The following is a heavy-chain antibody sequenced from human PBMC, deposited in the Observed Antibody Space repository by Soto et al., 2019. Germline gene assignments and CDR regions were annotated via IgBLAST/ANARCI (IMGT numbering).Heavy chain of an antibody. CDR2: IIPMFGTA. CDR1: GGTFSPYA. J-gene: IGHJ4*02. Sequence: QVQLVQSGAEVKKPESSVKVSCKAPGGTFSPYAISWVRQAPGQGLEWMGGIIPMFGTANYAQRFHDRVTKTADESTNTVYMELSSLRSEDTAVYFCASGIQLWLRRINNGYSGWGQGTLVTVSS. D-gene: IGHD5-18*01. V-gene: IGHV1-69*12. CDR3: ASGIQLWLRRINNGYSG.